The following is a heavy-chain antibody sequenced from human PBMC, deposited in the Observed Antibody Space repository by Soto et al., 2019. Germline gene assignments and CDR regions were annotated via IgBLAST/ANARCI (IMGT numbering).Heavy chain of an antibody. J-gene: IGHJ4*02. CDR1: GFMFSSYG. D-gene: IGHD3-9*01. Sequence: TGGSLRLSCAAAGFMFSSYGMSWVRQAPGKGLQWVATIHPSCGSTHYAESVRGRFTISRDNSRDTLYLQMNSLRAEDTAVYYCAKDPSTGPPDCWGQGTLVTVSS. V-gene: IGHV3-23*01. CDR3: AKDPSTGPPDC. CDR2: IHPSCGST.